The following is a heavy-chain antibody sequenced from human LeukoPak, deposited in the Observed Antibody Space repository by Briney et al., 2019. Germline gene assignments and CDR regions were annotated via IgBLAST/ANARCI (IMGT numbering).Heavy chain of an antibody. V-gene: IGHV3-21*01. J-gene: IGHJ4*02. D-gene: IGHD1-26*01. CDR3: ARDLLGWELHYFDY. CDR1: GFTFSSYS. CDR2: ISSSGTYI. Sequence: GGSLRLSCAASGFTFSSYSMNWVRQAPGKGLEWVSSISSSGTYIDYADSMRGRFTISRDNAKNLLYLQINSLRAEDTAVYYCARDLLGWELHYFDYWGQGTLVTVSS.